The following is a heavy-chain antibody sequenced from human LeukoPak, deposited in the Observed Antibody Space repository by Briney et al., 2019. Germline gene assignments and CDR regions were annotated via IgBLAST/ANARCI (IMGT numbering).Heavy chain of an antibody. CDR1: GYTFTNYA. J-gene: IGHJ6*03. CDR2: INTNTGNP. V-gene: IGHV7-4-1*02. D-gene: IGHD3-3*01. Sequence: ASVEVSCKASGYTFTNYAMNWVRQAPGQGLEWMGWINTNTGNPTYAQGFTGRFVFSLDTSVSTAYLQISSLKAEDTAVYYCARGERIFGVVGDMDVWGKGTTVTVSS. CDR3: ARGERIFGVVGDMDV.